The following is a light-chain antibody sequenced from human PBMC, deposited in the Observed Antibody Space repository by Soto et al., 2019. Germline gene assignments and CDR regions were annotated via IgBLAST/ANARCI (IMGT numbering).Light chain of an antibody. J-gene: IGLJ1*01. CDR3: SSYTSSSTPIV. CDR1: SSDVGGYNY. V-gene: IGLV2-14*01. CDR2: DVS. Sequence: QSALTQPASVSGSPGQSITISCTGTSSDVGGYNYVSWYQQHPGKAPKLMIYDVSNRPSGVSNRFSGSKSGNTASLTISGLQADDGADYYCSSYTSSSTPIVFGTGTKVTVL.